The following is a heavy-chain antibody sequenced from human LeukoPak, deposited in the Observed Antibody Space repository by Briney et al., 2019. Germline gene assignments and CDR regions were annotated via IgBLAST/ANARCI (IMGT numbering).Heavy chain of an antibody. CDR2: IYYSGST. V-gene: IGHV4-30-4*01. Sequence: SETPSLTCTVSGGSISSGDYYWSWIRQPPGKGLEWIGYIYYSGSTYYNPSLKSRVTISVDTSKNQFSLKLSSVTAADTAVYYCASPSVAAISDAFDIWGQGTMVTLSS. CDR3: ASPSVAAISDAFDI. CDR1: GGSISSGDYY. D-gene: IGHD2-15*01. J-gene: IGHJ3*02.